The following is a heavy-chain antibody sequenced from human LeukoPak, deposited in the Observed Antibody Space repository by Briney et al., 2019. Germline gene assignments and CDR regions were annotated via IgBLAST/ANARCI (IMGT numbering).Heavy chain of an antibody. CDR2: ISAYNGNT. V-gene: IGHV1-18*04. J-gene: IGHJ6*04. CDR3: ARDRGSGSYYSPDYYYYGMDV. CDR1: GYTFTSYG. D-gene: IGHD3-10*01. Sequence: ASVKVSCKASGYTFTSYGISWVRQAPGQGLEWMGWISAYNGNTNYAQKLQGRVTMTTDTSTSTAYMELRSLRSDDTAVYYCARDRGSGSYYSPDYYYYGMDVWGKGTRSPSPQ.